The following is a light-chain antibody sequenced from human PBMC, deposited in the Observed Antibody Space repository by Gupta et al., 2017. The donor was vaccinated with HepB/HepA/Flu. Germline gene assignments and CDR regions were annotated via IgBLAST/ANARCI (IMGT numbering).Light chain of an antibody. Sequence: DIQLTQSPSSLSASVGDRVTITCRASRGISNFLAWFQQKPGKAPKSLIYSASTLHTGVPSKFSGSGSGTDFTLTIAGLQPEDFATYYCHQYNSYPRTFGQGTKVEIK. CDR1: RGISNF. V-gene: IGKV1-16*02. CDR2: SAS. CDR3: HQYNSYPRT. J-gene: IGKJ1*01.